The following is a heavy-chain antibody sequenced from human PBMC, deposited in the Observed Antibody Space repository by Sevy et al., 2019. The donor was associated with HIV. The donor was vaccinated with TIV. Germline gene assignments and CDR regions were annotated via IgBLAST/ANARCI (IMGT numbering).Heavy chain of an antibody. J-gene: IGHJ4*02. Sequence: GGSLRLSCAASGFTVSSNYVSWVRQAPGKGLEWVSVIYSGGSTYYADSVKGRFTISRDNSKNTLYLQMNSLRAEDTAVYYCASSSSTMIVVGNYWGQGTLVTVSS. D-gene: IGHD3-22*01. CDR2: IYSGGST. V-gene: IGHV3-66*02. CDR3: ASSSSTMIVVGNY. CDR1: GFTVSSNY.